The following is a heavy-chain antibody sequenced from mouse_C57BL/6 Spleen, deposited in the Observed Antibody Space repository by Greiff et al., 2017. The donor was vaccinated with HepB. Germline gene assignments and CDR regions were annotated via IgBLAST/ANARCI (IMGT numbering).Heavy chain of an antibody. Sequence: VQLQQPGAELVKPGASVKMSCKASGYTFTSYWITWVKQRPGQGLEWIGDIYPGSGSSNYNEKFKSKATLTVDTSSSTAYMQLSSLTSEDSAVYYCARRHGLLSYYFDYWGQGTTLTVSS. CDR1: GYTFTSYW. CDR3: ARRHGLLSYYFDY. D-gene: IGHD3-1*01. V-gene: IGHV1-55*01. J-gene: IGHJ2*01. CDR2: IYPGSGSS.